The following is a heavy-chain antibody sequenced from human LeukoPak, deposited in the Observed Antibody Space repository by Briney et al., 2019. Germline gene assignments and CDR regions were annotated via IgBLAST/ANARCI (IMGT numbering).Heavy chain of an antibody. CDR1: GGSFSGYY. D-gene: IGHD3-22*01. J-gene: IGHJ4*02. CDR3: ARATMIVVVPNRTRDFDY. V-gene: IGHV4-34*01. Sequence: ASETLSLTCAVYGGSFSGYYWSWIRQPPGKGLEWIGEINNSGSTNYNPSLKSRVTISVDTSKNQFSLKLSSVTAADTAVYYCARATMIVVVPNRTRDFDYWGQGTLVTVSS. CDR2: INNSGST.